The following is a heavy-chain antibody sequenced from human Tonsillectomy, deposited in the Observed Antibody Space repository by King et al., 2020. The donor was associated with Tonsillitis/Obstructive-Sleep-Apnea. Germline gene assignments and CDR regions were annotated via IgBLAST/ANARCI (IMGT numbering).Heavy chain of an antibody. CDR2: IYYSGGT. D-gene: IGHD3-16*01. CDR3: AREGDDAFDI. V-gene: IGHV4-59*01. CDR1: GGSINSYY. J-gene: IGHJ3*02. Sequence: QLQESGPGLVKPSETLSLTCTVSGGSINSYYWSWIRQPPGQGLEWIGYIYYSGGTKYNPSLKSRVSISIDKSKNQFSLKLTSVTAADTAVYYCAREGDDAFDIWGQGTMVTVSS.